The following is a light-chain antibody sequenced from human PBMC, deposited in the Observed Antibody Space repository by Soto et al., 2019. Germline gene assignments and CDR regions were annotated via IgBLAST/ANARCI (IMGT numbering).Light chain of an antibody. Sequence: DIQLTQSPSFLSASVGDRVTITCRASQGIFSFLAWYQQKSGKAPELLIHAASTLQSGVPSRFSGSGSGTEFTLTISSLQPEDFATYYCQQLNSFPLTFGGGTKVEIK. CDR1: QGIFSF. J-gene: IGKJ4*01. V-gene: IGKV1-9*01. CDR3: QQLNSFPLT. CDR2: AAS.